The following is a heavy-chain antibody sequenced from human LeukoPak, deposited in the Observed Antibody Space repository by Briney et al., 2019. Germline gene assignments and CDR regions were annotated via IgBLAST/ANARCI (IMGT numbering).Heavy chain of an antibody. CDR2: INPNSGGT. V-gene: IGHV1-2*02. J-gene: IGHJ4*02. CDR3: ASSGSYSPEFDY. Sequence: ASVKVSCKASGYIFTGYFMHWVRQAPGQGLEWMGWINPNSGGTNYAQKFQGRVTMTRDTSISTAYMELSRLRSDDTAVYYCASSGSYSPEFDYWGQGTLVTVSS. D-gene: IGHD1-26*01. CDR1: GYIFTGYF.